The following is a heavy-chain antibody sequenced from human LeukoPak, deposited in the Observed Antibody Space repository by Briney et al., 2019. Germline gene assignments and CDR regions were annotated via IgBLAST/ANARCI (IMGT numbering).Heavy chain of an antibody. CDR1: GFTFGDYA. J-gene: IGHJ4*02. Sequence: PGRSLRLSCTASGFTFGDYAMSWVRQAPGKGLEWVGFIRSKAYGGTTEYAASVKGRFTISRDDSKSIAYLQMNSLNTEDTAVYYCTRLRFLEWLFPDYWGQGTLVTVSS. V-gene: IGHV3-49*04. CDR3: TRLRFLEWLFPDY. D-gene: IGHD3-3*01. CDR2: IRSKAYGGTT.